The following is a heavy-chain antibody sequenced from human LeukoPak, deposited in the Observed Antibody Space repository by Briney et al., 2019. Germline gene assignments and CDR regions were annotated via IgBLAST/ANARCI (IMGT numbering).Heavy chain of an antibody. J-gene: IGHJ4*02. V-gene: IGHV3-7*01. CDR2: MNLDGSEK. Sequence: PGGSLRLSCAASGFTFSSYWMTWVRQAPGKGLEWVANMNLDGSEKYYVDSVKGRFVISRDNAKNSLYLQMNSLTAGDTAIYYCARDDGFSCYSYWGQGTLVTVSS. CDR3: ARDDGFSCYSY. CDR1: GFTFSSYW. D-gene: IGHD3/OR15-3a*01.